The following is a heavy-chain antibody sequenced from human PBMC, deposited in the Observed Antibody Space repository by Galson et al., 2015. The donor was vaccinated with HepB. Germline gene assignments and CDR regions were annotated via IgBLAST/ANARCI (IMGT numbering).Heavy chain of an antibody. D-gene: IGHD1-26*01. J-gene: IGHJ4*02. Sequence: LRLSCAASGFTFSRYWMNWVRQAPGKGLEWVATIKQHGGEKYYVDSVQGRFTISRDNAKNSLYLQVNSLRAEDTAVYYCARVLVELAGKWELPPYYFDYWGQGTLVTVSS. CDR1: GFTFSRYW. CDR2: IKQHGGEK. CDR3: ARVLVELAGKWELPPYYFDY. V-gene: IGHV3-7*01.